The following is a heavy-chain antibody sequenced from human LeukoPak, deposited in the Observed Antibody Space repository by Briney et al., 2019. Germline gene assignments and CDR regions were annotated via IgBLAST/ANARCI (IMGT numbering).Heavy chain of an antibody. CDR3: AKDTYCSSTSCYLAFVYYYYGMDV. V-gene: IGHV3-30*18. CDR1: GFTFSSYG. Sequence: GGSLRLSCAASGFTFSSYGMHWVRQAPGKGLEWVAVISYDGSNKYYADSVKGRFTISGDNSKNTLYLQMNSLRAEDTAVYYCAKDTYCSSTSCYLAFVYYYYGMDVWGKGTTVTVSS. CDR2: ISYDGSNK. J-gene: IGHJ6*04. D-gene: IGHD2-2*01.